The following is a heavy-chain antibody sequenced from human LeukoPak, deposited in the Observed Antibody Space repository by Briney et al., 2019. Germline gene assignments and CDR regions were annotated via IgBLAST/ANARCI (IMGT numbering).Heavy chain of an antibody. J-gene: IGHJ5*02. CDR3: ARSSRVLTWIQVDP. CDR2: IYTSGST. V-gene: IGHV4-4*07. CDR1: GGSISSYY. D-gene: IGHD5-18*01. Sequence: SETQSLTCTVSGGSISSYYWSWIRQPAGKGLEWIGRIYTSGSTNYNPSLKSRVTMSVDTSKNQFSLKLSSVTAADTAVYYCARSSRVLTWIQVDPWCQGTLVTVSS.